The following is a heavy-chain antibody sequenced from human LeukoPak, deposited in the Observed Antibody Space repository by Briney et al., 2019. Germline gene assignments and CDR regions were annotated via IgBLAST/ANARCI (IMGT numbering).Heavy chain of an antibody. CDR1: GGSISSSSYY. D-gene: IGHD2-2*01. CDR3: AIGVDCSSTSCHDAFDI. V-gene: IGHV4-39*01. Sequence: SETLSLTCTVSGGSISSSSYYWGRIRQPPGKGLEWIGSIYYSGSTYYNPSLKSRVTISVDTSKNQFSLKLSSVTAADTAVYYCAIGVDCSSTSCHDAFDIWGQGTMVTVSS. CDR2: IYYSGST. J-gene: IGHJ3*02.